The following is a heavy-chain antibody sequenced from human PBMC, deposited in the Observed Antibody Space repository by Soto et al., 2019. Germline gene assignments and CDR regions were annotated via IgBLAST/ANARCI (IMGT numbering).Heavy chain of an antibody. Sequence: PSETLSLTCAVSSGSISSSNWWSWVRQPPGKGLEWIGEIYHSGSTNYNPSLKSRVTISVGKSKNQFSLKLSSVTAADTAVYYCARDYPTTDFWSGYYPPSLYFWGQGTLVTVSS. CDR3: ARDYPTTDFWSGYYPPSLYF. V-gene: IGHV4-4*02. CDR2: IYHSGST. J-gene: IGHJ4*02. CDR1: SGSISSSNW. D-gene: IGHD3-3*01.